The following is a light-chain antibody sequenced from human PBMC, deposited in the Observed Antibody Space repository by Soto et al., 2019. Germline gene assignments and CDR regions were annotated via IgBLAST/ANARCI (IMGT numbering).Light chain of an antibody. J-gene: IGKJ1*01. Sequence: DIQLTQSPPTLSASVGDRVTITCRASQSISSWLAWYQQKPGKAPKLLIYKTSNLESGGPSRFSGSGSGTEFNLTISSLQADDFATYYCQYYTDYWCTFGRGTKVEIK. V-gene: IGKV1-5*03. CDR3: QYYTDYWCT. CDR1: QSISSW. CDR2: KTS.